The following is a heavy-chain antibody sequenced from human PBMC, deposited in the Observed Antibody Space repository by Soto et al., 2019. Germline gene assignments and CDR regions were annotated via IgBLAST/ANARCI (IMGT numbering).Heavy chain of an antibody. CDR3: LTRAYDTNGYYRFDP. D-gene: IGHD3-22*01. J-gene: IGHJ5*01. V-gene: IGHV4-34*01. Sequence: SETLSLTCTVSCGSIISHSWTWIRQSPGKGLEWIGDINHSGRVNYSPSLKSRVTISLDTSKNQFSLTLSAVTAADTAMYYCLTRAYDTNGYYRFDPWGQGTLVTVSS. CDR2: INHSGRV. CDR1: CGSIISHS.